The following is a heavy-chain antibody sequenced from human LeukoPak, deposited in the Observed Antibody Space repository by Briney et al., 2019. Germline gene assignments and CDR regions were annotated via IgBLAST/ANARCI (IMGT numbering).Heavy chain of an antibody. V-gene: IGHV4-30-4*01. CDR1: GGSISSGDYY. J-gene: IGHJ3*02. Sequence: SETLSLTCTVSGGSISSGDYYWSWIRQPPGKGLEWIGYIYYSGSTYYNPSLKSRVTISVDTSKNQFSLKLSSVTAADTAVYYCARDYLVESSGGPIGAFDIWGQGTMVTVSS. CDR3: ARDYLVESSGGPIGAFDI. CDR2: IYYSGST. D-gene: IGHD3-22*01.